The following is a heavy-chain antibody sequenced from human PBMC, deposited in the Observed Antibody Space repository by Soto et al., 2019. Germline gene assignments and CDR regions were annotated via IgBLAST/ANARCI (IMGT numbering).Heavy chain of an antibody. Sequence: QVQLVQSGAEVKKPGASVEVSCKTSGYTFTSSGISWVRQAPGQGLEWMGWISTYNGNTNYAQKFQGRVSMTTVTSTSTAYMELRTLRSDDTAVYYCARDRYYYDSCGYWGQGTLVTVSS. J-gene: IGHJ4*02. CDR2: ISTYNGNT. V-gene: IGHV1-18*01. D-gene: IGHD3-22*01. CDR3: ARDRYYYDSCGY. CDR1: GYTFTSSG.